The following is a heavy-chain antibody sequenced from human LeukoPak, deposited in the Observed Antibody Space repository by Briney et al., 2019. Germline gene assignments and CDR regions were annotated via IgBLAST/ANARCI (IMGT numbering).Heavy chain of an antibody. V-gene: IGHV3-9*01. J-gene: IGHJ3*02. CDR3: AKGLAHAFDI. Sequence: GRSLRLSCAASGFTFDDYAMHWVRQAPGKGLEWVSGISWNSGSIGYADSVKGRFTISRDNAKNSLYLQMNSLRAEDTALYYCAKGLAHAFDIWGQGTMVTVSS. CDR2: ISWNSGSI. CDR1: GFTFDDYA.